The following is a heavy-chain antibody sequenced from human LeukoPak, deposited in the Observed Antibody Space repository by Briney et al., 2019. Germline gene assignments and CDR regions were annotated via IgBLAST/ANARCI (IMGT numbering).Heavy chain of an antibody. J-gene: IGHJ3*02. CDR1: GGSISSYY. V-gene: IGHV4-59*01. Sequence: TSETLSLTCTVSGGSISSYYWSWIRQPPGKGLEWIGYIYYSGSTNYNPSLKSRVTISVDTSKNQFSLKLSSVTAADTAVYYCARGIKLEDAFDIWGQGTMVTVSS. D-gene: IGHD1-1*01. CDR2: IYYSGST. CDR3: ARGIKLEDAFDI.